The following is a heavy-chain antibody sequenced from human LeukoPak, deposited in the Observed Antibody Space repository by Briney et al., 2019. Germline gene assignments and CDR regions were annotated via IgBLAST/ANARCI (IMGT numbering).Heavy chain of an antibody. CDR1: GGSFSGYY. CDR3: ARGAYYMDV. CDR2: INHSGST. V-gene: IGHV4-34*01. J-gene: IGHJ6*03. Sequence: SDTLSLTCAVYGGSFSGYYWSWLRHPPGKGLEWIGEINHSGSTNYNPPLTSRVSTSVDTPKNQCSVKLSPVTAAGTAVYYCARGAYYMDVWGKGTTVTVSS.